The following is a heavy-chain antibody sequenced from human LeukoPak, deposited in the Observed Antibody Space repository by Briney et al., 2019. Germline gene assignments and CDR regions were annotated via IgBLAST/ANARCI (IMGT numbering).Heavy chain of an antibody. V-gene: IGHV1-46*01. CDR2: INPSGGST. J-gene: IGHJ3*02. D-gene: IGHD3-16*01. CDR1: GYTFTSYY. Sequence: ASVKVSCKASGYTFTSYYMHWVRQAPGQGLEWMGIINPSGGSTSYAQKFQGRVTMTRDTSTSTAYMELSSLRSEDTAVYYCAAPQGEDAFDIWGQGTMVTVSS. CDR3: AAPQGEDAFDI.